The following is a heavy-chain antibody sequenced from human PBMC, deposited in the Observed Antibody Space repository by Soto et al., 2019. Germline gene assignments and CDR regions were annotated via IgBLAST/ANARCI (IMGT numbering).Heavy chain of an antibody. Sequence: QVQLVESGGGLVKPGGSLRLSCAASGFTFSDYYMTWIRQAPGKGLEWISYISDSSKYTNYADSVKGRFTISRDNAKNSLYLQMNSLRAEDTAVYYGARGDDYVWGSYRFDYWGRGTLVTVSS. J-gene: IGHJ4*02. CDR1: GFTFSDYY. CDR3: ARGDDYVWGSYRFDY. CDR2: ISDSSKYT. D-gene: IGHD3-16*02. V-gene: IGHV3-11*05.